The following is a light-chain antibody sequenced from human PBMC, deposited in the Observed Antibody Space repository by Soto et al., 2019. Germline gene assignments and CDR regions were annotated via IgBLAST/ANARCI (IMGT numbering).Light chain of an antibody. V-gene: IGKV1-5*01. CDR1: QSNSSR. CDR3: RKYNSYSLT. J-gene: IGKJ4*01. Sequence: DIQMTQSPSTLSASVGDRVTITCRASQSNSSRLAWYQQKPGKAPKIQIYDASNLESGVPSRFSASGSGTEFTLTISSLQPDDFANYYCRKYNSYSLTFGGGTKVEIK. CDR2: DAS.